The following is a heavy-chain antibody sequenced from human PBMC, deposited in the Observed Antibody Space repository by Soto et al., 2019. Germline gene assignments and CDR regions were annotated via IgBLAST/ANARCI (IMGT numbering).Heavy chain of an antibody. V-gene: IGHV3-21*01. CDR1: GFTYSSYS. D-gene: IGHD3-10*01. CDR3: AGGRDWYFYR. J-gene: IGHJ2*01. Sequence: GGSLRLSCATSGFTYSSYSMNWVRQAPGKGLEWVSSISSSSSFIYQADSLKGRFTISRDNAKNSLSLQMISLRAEDTAVYYCAGGRDWYFYRWGSGTRVTVAS. CDR2: ISSSSSFI.